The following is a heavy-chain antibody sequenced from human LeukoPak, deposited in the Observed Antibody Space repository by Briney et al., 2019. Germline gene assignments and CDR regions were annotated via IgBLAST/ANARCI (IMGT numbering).Heavy chain of an antibody. V-gene: IGHV1-2*02. CDR1: GYTFTGYY. D-gene: IGHD6-13*01. Sequence: ASVKVSCKASGYTFTGYYMHWVRQAPGQGLEWMGWINPNSGDTNYAQKFQGRVTMTRDTSITTASMELRSLRSDDTAVYYCARYPLSYSGNWHYYFDYWGQGTLVTVSS. CDR2: INPNSGDT. J-gene: IGHJ4*02. CDR3: ARYPLSYSGNWHYYFDY.